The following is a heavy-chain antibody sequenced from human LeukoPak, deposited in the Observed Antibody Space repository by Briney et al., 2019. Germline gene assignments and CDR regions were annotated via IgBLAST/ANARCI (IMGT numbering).Heavy chain of an antibody. CDR2: ISAYNGNT. CDR1: GGTFSSYA. Sequence: ASVKVSCKASGGTFSSYAISWVRQAPGQGLEWMGWISAYNGNTNYAQKLQGRVTMTTDTSTSTAYMELRSLRSDDTAVYYCARDISRDSSGWYFSYFDYWGQGTLVTVSS. CDR3: ARDISRDSSGWYFSYFDY. D-gene: IGHD6-19*01. J-gene: IGHJ4*02. V-gene: IGHV1-18*01.